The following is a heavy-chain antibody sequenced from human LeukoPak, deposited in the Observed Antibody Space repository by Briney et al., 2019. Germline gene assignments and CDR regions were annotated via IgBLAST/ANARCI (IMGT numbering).Heavy chain of an antibody. CDR3: ARGSSDWSTLIPFDY. Sequence: GGSLRLSCVASGFTFSSYAMHWVRQAPGKGLEWVAVISYDGSNKYYADSVKGRFTISRDNSKNTLYLQMSSLRAEDTAVYYCARGSSDWSTLIPFDYWGQGTLVTVSS. D-gene: IGHD6-19*01. J-gene: IGHJ4*02. CDR1: GFTFSSYA. CDR2: ISYDGSNK. V-gene: IGHV3-30-3*01.